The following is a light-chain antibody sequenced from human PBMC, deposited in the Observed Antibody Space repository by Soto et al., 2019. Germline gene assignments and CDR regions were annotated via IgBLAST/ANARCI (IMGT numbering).Light chain of an antibody. CDR2: EAS. V-gene: IGKV3D-15*01. CDR1: QSIRSN. CDR3: QQHANWPLT. Sequence: EIVMTQSPATLSVSPGERATLSCRASQSIRSNLAWYQQKPGLAPRLLIYEASTRATGIPARFSGSGSGTDFTLTISSLEPEDFAVYYCQQHANWPLTFGGGTKVDIK. J-gene: IGKJ4*01.